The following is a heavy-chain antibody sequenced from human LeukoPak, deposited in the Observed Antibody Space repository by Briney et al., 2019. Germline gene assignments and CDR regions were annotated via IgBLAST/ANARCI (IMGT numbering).Heavy chain of an antibody. D-gene: IGHD5-18*01. CDR1: GASFSSYA. Sequence: SVKLSCNASGASFSSYAISWVRQAPGQGLGWMRRIIPIFSTANYAQKFQGRVTITTDDSTSTAYMELSSLRSEDTAVYYCASPQIGYSYGYYWGQGTLVTVSS. CDR2: IIPIFSTA. V-gene: IGHV1-69*05. J-gene: IGHJ4*02. CDR3: ASPQIGYSYGYY.